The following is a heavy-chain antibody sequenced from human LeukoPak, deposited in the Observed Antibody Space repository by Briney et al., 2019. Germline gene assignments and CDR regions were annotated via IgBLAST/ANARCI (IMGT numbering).Heavy chain of an antibody. CDR3: ARRGDYEAFDI. V-gene: IGHV4-59*08. J-gene: IGHJ3*02. Sequence: SGTLSLTCTVSGGSVTTYYWTWIRQPPGKALEWIGFIHHSGSTHYNPSLKSRVTISVDTSKNHFSLRLSSVTAADTAVYYCARRGDYEAFDIWGQGTLVTVSS. CDR2: IHHSGST. D-gene: IGHD4-11*01. CDR1: GGSVTTYY.